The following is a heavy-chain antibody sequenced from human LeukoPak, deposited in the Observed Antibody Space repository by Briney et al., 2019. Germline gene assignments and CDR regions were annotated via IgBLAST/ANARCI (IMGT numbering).Heavy chain of an antibody. Sequence: SVKVSCKASGYTFTGYYMHWVRQAPGQGLEWMGGIIPIFGTANYAQKFQGRVTITADESTSTAYMELSSLRSDDTAVYYCARVRSSSWYVRYYYYMDVWGKGTTVTVSS. J-gene: IGHJ6*03. V-gene: IGHV1-69*13. CDR1: GYTFTGYY. D-gene: IGHD6-13*01. CDR2: IIPIFGTA. CDR3: ARVRSSSWYVRYYYYMDV.